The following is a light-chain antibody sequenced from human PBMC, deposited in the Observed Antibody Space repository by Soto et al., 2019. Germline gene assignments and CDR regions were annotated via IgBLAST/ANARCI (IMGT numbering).Light chain of an antibody. CDR2: GAS. V-gene: IGKV3-15*01. J-gene: IGKJ4*01. CDR1: QSVSSN. CDR3: QQYGSSPLT. Sequence: EIVMTQSPATLSVAPGERATLSCRASQSVSSNLAWYQQKPGQAPRLLIYGASTRATGIPARFSGSGSGTEFTLTISSLQSEDFAFYYCQQYGSSPLTFGGGTKVEIK.